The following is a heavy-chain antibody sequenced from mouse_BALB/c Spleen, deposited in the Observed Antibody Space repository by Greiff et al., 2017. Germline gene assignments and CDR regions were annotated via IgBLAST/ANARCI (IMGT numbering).Heavy chain of an antibody. D-gene: IGHD1-1*01. CDR1: GFTFSSYA. J-gene: IGHJ1*01. CDR3: ARGDLNGSSYWYFDV. CDR2: ISSGGSYT. Sequence: EVQGVESGGGLVKPGGSLKLSCAVSGFTFSSYAMSWVRQTPEKRLEWVATISSGGSYTYYPDSVKGRFTISRDNAKNTLYLQMSSLRSEDTAMYYCARGDLNGSSYWYFDVWGAGTTVTVSS. V-gene: IGHV5-9-3*01.